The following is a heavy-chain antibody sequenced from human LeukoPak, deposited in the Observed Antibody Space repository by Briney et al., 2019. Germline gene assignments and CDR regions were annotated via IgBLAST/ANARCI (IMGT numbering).Heavy chain of an antibody. CDR1: GYTFTSYD. V-gene: IGHV1-8*01. J-gene: IGHJ3*02. CDR2: MNPNSGNT. CDR3: ARVAYCSSTSCSDAFDI. D-gene: IGHD2-2*01. Sequence: ASVKVSCKASGYTFTSYDINWVRQATGQGLEWMGWMNPNSGNTGYAQKFQGRVTMTRNTSISKAYMELSSLRSEDTAVYYCARVAYCSSTSCSDAFDIWGQGTMVTVSS.